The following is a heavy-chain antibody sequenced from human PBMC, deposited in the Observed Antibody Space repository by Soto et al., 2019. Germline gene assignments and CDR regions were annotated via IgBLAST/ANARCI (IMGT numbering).Heavy chain of an antibody. CDR3: AAGTLGLGFY. V-gene: IGHV4-39*01. D-gene: IGHD7-27*01. J-gene: IGHJ4*02. CDR2: IYYSGRT. CDR1: GGSISSSSYY. Sequence: QLQLQESGPGLVKPSETLSLTCTVSGGSISSSSYYWGWIRQPPGKGLEWIGSIYYSGRTYYNPPLERLDTIPVHTSKNQFSLKLSSVTAAATAVYYCAAGTLGLGFYWGQGTLVTVSS.